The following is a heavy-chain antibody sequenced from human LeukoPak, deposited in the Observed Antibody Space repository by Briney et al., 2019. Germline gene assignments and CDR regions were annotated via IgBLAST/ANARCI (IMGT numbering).Heavy chain of an antibody. D-gene: IGHD2-21*02. CDR1: GGSFSGYY. Sequence: PSETLSLTCAVYGGSFSGYYWSWIRQPPGEGLEWIGEINHSGSTNYNPSLKSRVTISVDTSKNQFSLKLSSVTAADTAVYYCAGAYCGGDCYLQPPVYWGQGTLVTVSS. V-gene: IGHV4-34*01. J-gene: IGHJ4*02. CDR3: AGAYCGGDCYLQPPVY. CDR2: INHSGST.